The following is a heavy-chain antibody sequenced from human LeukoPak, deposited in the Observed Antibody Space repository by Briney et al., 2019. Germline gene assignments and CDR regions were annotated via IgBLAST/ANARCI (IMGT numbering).Heavy chain of an antibody. D-gene: IGHD5-18*01. Sequence: GGSLKLSCAASGFTFDDYAMHWVRQAPGEGLEWVSGISWNSGSIGYADSVKGRFTISRDNAKNSLYLQMNSLRAEDTALYYCAIVDTAMVLDYWGQGTLVTVSS. J-gene: IGHJ4*02. CDR1: GFTFDDYA. CDR3: AIVDTAMVLDY. V-gene: IGHV3-9*01. CDR2: ISWNSGSI.